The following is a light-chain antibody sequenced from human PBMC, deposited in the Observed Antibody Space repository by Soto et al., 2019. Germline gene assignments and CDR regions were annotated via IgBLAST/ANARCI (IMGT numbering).Light chain of an antibody. CDR3: QQFATSPRT. J-gene: IGKJ1*01. CDR2: GAS. V-gene: IGKV3-20*01. Sequence: EIVLKQSPGPLALSPGARATLFCRASQSVSISQLAGYQQKPGQAPRLLIGASRRATGIPDRFSASGSGTDFTLTISRLEPEDFAVYYCQQFATSPRTFGRGTTVEIK. CDR1: QSVSISQ.